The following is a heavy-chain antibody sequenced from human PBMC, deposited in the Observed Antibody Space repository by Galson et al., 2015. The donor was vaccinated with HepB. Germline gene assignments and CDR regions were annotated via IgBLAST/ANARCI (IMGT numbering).Heavy chain of an antibody. Sequence: SLRLSCAASGITFSRYGMDSYGMDWGRQAPGKGLEWVAFIWDDGTNKYCADSVKGRVTISRDKPKNALSLQMNNQRAEDTSVYYCARVRGFCLVNIAVALFLWNPHRWGQGSLVTVSS. CDR1: GITFSRYGMDSYG. CDR2: IWDDGTNK. V-gene: IGHV3-33*07. J-gene: IGHJ4*02. CDR3: ARVRGFCLVNIAVALFLWNPHR. D-gene: IGHD6-19*01.